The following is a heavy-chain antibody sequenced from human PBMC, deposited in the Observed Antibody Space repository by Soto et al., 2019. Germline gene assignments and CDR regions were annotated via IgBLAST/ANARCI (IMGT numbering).Heavy chain of an antibody. CDR3: AYLPCSGGSCYWFSYSGMDV. CDR1: GFSLSTSGVG. J-gene: IGHJ6*02. Sequence: QITLKESGPTLVKPTQTLTLTCTFSGFSLSTSGVGVAWIRQPPGKALEWLALIYRDDDKRYRPSLETRLTITKDTSKNQVVLTMTNVDSVDTATYYCAYLPCSGGSCYWFSYSGMDVWGQGTTVIVSS. V-gene: IGHV2-5*02. D-gene: IGHD2-15*01. CDR2: IYRDDDK.